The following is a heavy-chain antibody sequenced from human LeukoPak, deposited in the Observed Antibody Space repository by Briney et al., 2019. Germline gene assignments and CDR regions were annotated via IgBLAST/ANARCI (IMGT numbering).Heavy chain of an antibody. D-gene: IGHD3-22*01. CDR3: AATNYYDSSGYYSDAFDI. V-gene: IGHV1-58*02. CDR2: IVVGSGNT. J-gene: IGHJ3*02. CDR1: GFTFTSSA. Sequence: ASVKVSCKASGFTFTSSAMQWVRQARGQRLEWIGWIVVGSGNTNYAQKFQERVTITRDMSTSTAYMELSSLRSEDTAVYYCAATNYYDSSGYYSDAFDIWGQGTMVTVFS.